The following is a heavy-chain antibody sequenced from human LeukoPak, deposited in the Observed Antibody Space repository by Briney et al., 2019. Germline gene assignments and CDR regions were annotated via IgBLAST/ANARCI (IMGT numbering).Heavy chain of an antibody. CDR2: IYYSGST. Sequence: PSETLSLTCTVSGASTSSTSHYWDWIRQPPGKGLEWIGSIYYSGSTSYNPSLNSRVTISIDTSKNQFSLKLTSVTAADTAAYYCARDAHCTGVSCYSPYNWFDPWGQGTLVTVSS. V-gene: IGHV4-39*07. CDR1: GASTSSTSHY. J-gene: IGHJ5*02. CDR3: ARDAHCTGVSCYSPYNWFDP. D-gene: IGHD2-15*01.